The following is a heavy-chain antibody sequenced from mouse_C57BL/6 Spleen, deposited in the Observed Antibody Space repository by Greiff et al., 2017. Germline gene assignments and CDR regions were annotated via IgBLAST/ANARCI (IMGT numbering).Heavy chain of an antibody. V-gene: IGHV1-82*01. CDR3: ARSLYYDYDAYYFDY. CDR1: GYAFSSSW. J-gene: IGHJ2*01. D-gene: IGHD2-4*01. Sequence: VKLVESGPELVKPGASVKISCKASGYAFSSSWMNWVKQRPGKGLEWIGRIYPGDGDTNYNGKFKGKATLTADKSSSTAYMQLSSLTSEDSAVYFCARSLYYDYDAYYFDYWGQGTTLTVSS. CDR2: IYPGDGDT.